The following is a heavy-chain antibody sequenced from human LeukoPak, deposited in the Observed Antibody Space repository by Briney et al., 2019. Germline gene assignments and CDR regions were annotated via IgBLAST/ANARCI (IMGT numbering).Heavy chain of an antibody. V-gene: IGHV3-15*01. D-gene: IGHD2-15*01. CDR3: TAAAGVALKY. CDR2: IKTKTDGETT. CDR1: GFTFNNAW. Sequence: PGGSLRLSCAASGFTFNNAWMNWVRQAPEKGLEWVGHIKTKTDGETTDYAAPVKGRFTISRDDSKNTLFLQMNSLKTEDTAVYFCTAAAGVALKYWGQGTLVTVSS. J-gene: IGHJ4*02.